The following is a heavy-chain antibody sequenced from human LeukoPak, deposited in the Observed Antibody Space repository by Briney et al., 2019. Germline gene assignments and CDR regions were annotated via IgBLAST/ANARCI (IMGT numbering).Heavy chain of an antibody. D-gene: IGHD1-26*01. CDR1: GYIFANYG. Sequence: VASVKVSCKPSGYIFANYGMHWVRQAPRQSLEWMGWVNTGNGNAKSSQKFQDRVTLSRDTAATTAYMELNSLSSEDTAVYYCARVPLSDPSGRYYAHWGQGTLVTVSS. CDR3: ARVPLSDPSGRYYAH. J-gene: IGHJ1*01. V-gene: IGHV1-3*04. CDR2: VNTGNGNA.